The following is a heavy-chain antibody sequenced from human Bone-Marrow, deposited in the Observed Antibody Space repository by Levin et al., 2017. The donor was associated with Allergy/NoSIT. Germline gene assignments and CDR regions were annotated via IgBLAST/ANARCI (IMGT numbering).Heavy chain of an antibody. Sequence: SETLSLTCAVSGGSISSSNWWSWVRQPPGKGLEWIGEIYHSGSTNYNPSLKSRVTISVDKSKNQFSLKLSSVTAADTAVYYCASHGSGSYQSYYYYYMDVWGKGTTVTVSS. CDR3: ASHGSGSYQSYYYYYMDV. CDR2: IYHSGST. V-gene: IGHV4-4*02. CDR1: GGSISSSNW. D-gene: IGHD3-10*01. J-gene: IGHJ6*03.